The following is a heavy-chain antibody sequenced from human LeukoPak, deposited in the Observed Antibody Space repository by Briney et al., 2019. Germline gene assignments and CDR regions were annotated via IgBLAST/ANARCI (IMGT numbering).Heavy chain of an antibody. J-gene: IGHJ4*02. CDR3: VRGAGGPRNYVLDY. CDR1: GFTFSGYW. V-gene: IGHV3-74*01. Sequence: TGGSLRRSCVASGFTFSGYWMHWVRQAPGMGLVWVSRLNSDGTTINYADSVKGRFTISRDNAKNTVYLQMSGLRDDDTALYFCVRGAGGPRNYVLDYWGQGALVSVSS. D-gene: IGHD3-10*02. CDR2: LNSDGTTI.